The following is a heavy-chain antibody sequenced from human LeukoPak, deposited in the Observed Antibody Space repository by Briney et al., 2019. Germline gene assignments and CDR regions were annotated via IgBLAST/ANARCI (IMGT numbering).Heavy chain of an antibody. J-gene: IGHJ4*02. Sequence: SETLSLTCTVSGGPISSYYWSWIRQPPGKGLEWIGDIYYSGSTNYNPSLKSRVTISVDTSKNQFSLRLSSVTAADTAVYYSARLASGSYGPLTPFDYWGQGTLVTVSS. CDR1: GGPISSYY. CDR3: ARLASGSYGPLTPFDY. D-gene: IGHD1-26*01. CDR2: IYYSGST. V-gene: IGHV4-59*08.